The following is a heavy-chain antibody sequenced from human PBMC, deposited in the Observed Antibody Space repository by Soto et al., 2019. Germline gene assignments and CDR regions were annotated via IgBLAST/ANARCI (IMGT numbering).Heavy chain of an antibody. D-gene: IGHD1-1*01. CDR2: VNHSGST. V-gene: IGHV4-39*07. Sequence: SETLSLTCTVSGGSVSSSSYYWGWVRPPPGKGLEWIGSVNHSGSTNYNPSLKSRVTISVDKSKNQFSLKLSSVTAADTAVYYCATGKRRRWYYYGMDVWGQGTTVTVSS. J-gene: IGHJ6*02. CDR1: GGSVSSSSYY. CDR3: ATGKRRRWYYYGMDV.